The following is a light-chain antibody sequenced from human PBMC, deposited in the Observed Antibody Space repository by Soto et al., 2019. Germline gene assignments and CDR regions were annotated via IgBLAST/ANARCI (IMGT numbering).Light chain of an antibody. CDR3: NSYTSKSTGV. CDR1: SSDVGGYNY. CDR2: EVS. V-gene: IGLV2-14*01. J-gene: IGLJ1*01. Sequence: QSALTQPASVSGSPGQSITISCTGTSSDVGGYNYVSWYQQHPGKAPKLIIYEVSNRPSGVSNRCSGSKSSNTASLTISGLQAEDEADYYCNSYTSKSTGVFGTGTKLTVL.